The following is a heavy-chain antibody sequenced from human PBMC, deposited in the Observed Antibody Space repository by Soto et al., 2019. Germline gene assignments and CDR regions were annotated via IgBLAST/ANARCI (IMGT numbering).Heavy chain of an antibody. Sequence: DVQLLESGGGLAQRGGSLRLSCAASGFSFSTYGMTWVRQAPGKGLEWVSYGGSGGSTYYADSVKGRFTISRDNSKNTLYLQMNSLRAEDTAVYYCVKFRGRAYHYYSMDVWGNGTTVTVSS. D-gene: IGHD3-16*01. CDR2: YGGSGGST. J-gene: IGHJ6*03. CDR3: VKFRGRAYHYYSMDV. CDR1: GFSFSTYG. V-gene: IGHV3-23*01.